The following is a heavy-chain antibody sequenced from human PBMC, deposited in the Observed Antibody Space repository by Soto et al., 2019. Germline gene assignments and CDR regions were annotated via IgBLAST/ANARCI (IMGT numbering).Heavy chain of an antibody. J-gene: IGHJ4*02. V-gene: IGHV4-61*01. CDR3: ERGYDSSGYYKLTYFDY. D-gene: IGHD3-22*01. Sequence: ASETLSLTCTVSGGSVSSGSYYWSWIRQPPGKGLEWIGYIYYSGSTNYNPSLKSRVTISVDTSKNQFSLKLSSVTAADTAVYYCERGYDSSGYYKLTYFDYWGQGTLVTVSS. CDR1: GGSVSSGSYY. CDR2: IYYSGST.